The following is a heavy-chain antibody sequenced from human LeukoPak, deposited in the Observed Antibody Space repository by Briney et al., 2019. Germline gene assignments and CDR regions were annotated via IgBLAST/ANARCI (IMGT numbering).Heavy chain of an antibody. V-gene: IGHV3-30*03. D-gene: IGHD3-10*01. CDR2: VSYDGIEK. J-gene: IGHJ4*02. CDR1: GFTFAEYG. CDR3: ARGPFYGPGTFDF. Sequence: GGSLRLSCAASGFTFAEYGMHWARQAPGKGLDWVAVVSYDGIEKHYADSVEGRFTISRDNSQNTLFLQMNSLGVEDTAIYYCARGPFYGPGTFDFWGQGTLVTVSS.